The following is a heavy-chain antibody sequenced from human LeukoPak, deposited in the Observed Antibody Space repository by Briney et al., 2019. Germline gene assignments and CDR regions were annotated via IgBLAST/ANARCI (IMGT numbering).Heavy chain of an antibody. CDR1: GYTFTGYY. CDR3: ATGLQLWAHFDY. D-gene: IGHD5-18*01. J-gene: IGHJ4*02. CDR2: INPNSGGT. Sequence: ASVKLSCKASGYTFTGYYMHWVRQAPGQGLEWMGWINPNSGGTNYAQKFQGRVTMTRGTSISTAYMELSRLRSDDTAVYYCATGLQLWAHFDYWGQGTLVTVSS. V-gene: IGHV1-2*02.